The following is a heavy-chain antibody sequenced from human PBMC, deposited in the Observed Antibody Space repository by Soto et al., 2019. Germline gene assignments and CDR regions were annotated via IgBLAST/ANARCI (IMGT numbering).Heavy chain of an antibody. J-gene: IGHJ3*02. CDR2: IKSKTDGGTT. CDR3: TTANSDGANDI. Sequence: SGGSLRLSCAASGFTFSNAWMSLVRQAPGKGLEWVGRIKSKTDGGTTDYAAPVKGRFTISRDDSKNTLYLQMNSLKTEDTAVYYCTTANSDGANDIWGQGTMVTVSS. CDR1: GFTFSNAW. D-gene: IGHD5-18*01. V-gene: IGHV3-15*01.